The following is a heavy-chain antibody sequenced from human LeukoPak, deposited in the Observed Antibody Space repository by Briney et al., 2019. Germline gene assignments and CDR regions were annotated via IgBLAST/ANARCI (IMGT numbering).Heavy chain of an antibody. CDR2: IRETGSST. Sequence: GGSLRLSCAASGFTFSSYAMSWVRYAPGKGLEWVSGIRETGSSTYYADSAKGRFTISRDNPKNTLYLQMNSLRADYTAIYYCTRESIYCSSSSCYSPYGLGVWGQGTTVTVSS. D-gene: IGHD2-2*02. J-gene: IGHJ6*02. V-gene: IGHV3-23*01. CDR1: GFTFSSYA. CDR3: TRESIYCSSSSCYSPYGLGV.